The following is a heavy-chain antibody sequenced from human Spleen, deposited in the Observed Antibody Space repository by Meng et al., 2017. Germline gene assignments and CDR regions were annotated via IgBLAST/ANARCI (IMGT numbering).Heavy chain of an antibody. D-gene: IGHD1-26*01. CDR2: ISYDGSNK. CDR3: ARPIRELQLYYSYSYGMVV. V-gene: IGHV3-30*01. Sequence: GESLKISCAASGFSFSSYAMHWVRQAPGNGLEWVAVISYDGSNKYYADSVKSRFTISRDISKNTLYLELYGLRAADTSVYYCARPIRELQLYYSYSYGMVVYSQASTVTVSS. CDR1: GFSFSSYA. J-gene: IGHJ6*02.